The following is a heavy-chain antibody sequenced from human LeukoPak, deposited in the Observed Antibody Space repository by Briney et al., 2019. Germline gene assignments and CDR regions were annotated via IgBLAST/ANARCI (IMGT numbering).Heavy chain of an antibody. Sequence: PGGSLRLSCAASGFTFSSYWIQWVRQAPGKGLVWVSRINSDGSSTSHADSVKGRFTISRDNAKNTLFLQMNSLRAEDTAVYYCAREGYSGPYLDYWGQGTLVTVPS. D-gene: IGHD4-11*01. CDR2: INSDGSST. CDR1: GFTFSSYW. CDR3: AREGYSGPYLDY. V-gene: IGHV3-74*01. J-gene: IGHJ4*02.